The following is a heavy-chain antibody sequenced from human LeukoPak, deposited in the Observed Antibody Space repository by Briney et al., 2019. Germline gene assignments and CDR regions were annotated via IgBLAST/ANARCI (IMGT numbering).Heavy chain of an antibody. J-gene: IGHJ4*02. CDR1: GYTFTSYG. CDR2: INAGNGHT. CDR3: ARGIWSARTVDYYLDY. V-gene: IGHV1-3*01. Sequence: EASVKVSCKASGYTFTSYGISWVRQAPGQGLEWMGWINAGNGHTKYSQSFQGRVTITRDSSASTAYMELSSLTSEDTAVYYCARGIWSARTVDYYLDYWGQGTLVTVSS. D-gene: IGHD2-21*01.